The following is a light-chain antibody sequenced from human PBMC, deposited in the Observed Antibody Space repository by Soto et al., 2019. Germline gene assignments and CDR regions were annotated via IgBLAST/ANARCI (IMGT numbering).Light chain of an antibody. CDR3: QQRSNWPIT. V-gene: IGKV3D-11*02. Sequence: EVVMTQSPATLSVSPGEGATLACRASESVSRNLAWYQQKPGQAPRVLIYDASSRPTDIPARFSGSGAGTDFTLTISSLEPEDFALYYCQQRSNWPITFGQGTRLEIK. CDR1: ESVSRN. CDR2: DAS. J-gene: IGKJ5*01.